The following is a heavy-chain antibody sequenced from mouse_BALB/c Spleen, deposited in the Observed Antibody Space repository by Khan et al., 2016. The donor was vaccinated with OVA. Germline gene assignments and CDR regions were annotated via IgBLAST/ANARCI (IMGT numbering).Heavy chain of an antibody. J-gene: IGHJ4*01. CDR2: INTDTGEP. Sequence: LVESGPELKKPGETVKISCKASGYTFTNCGMNWVKQAPGKGLKWMGWINTDTGEPTYADDFKGRFAFSLETSASTAYLQINNPKNEDTATYFCARPPYFSYVMDYWGQGTSVTVSS. CDR1: GYTFTNCG. CDR3: ARPPYFSYVMDY. D-gene: IGHD2-10*01. V-gene: IGHV9-3-1*01.